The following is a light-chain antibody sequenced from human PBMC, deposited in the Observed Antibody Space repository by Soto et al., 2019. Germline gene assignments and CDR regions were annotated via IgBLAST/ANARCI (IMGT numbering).Light chain of an antibody. CDR3: QQRSNWPVT. J-gene: IGKJ1*01. Sequence: EIVLTQSPATLSLSPGERATLSCRASQSVSSYLAWYQQKPGQAPRLLIYDASSRATGIPARFSGSGSGTDFTLTISSLEPEDFAVYYCQQRSNWPVTFGQGTKVDNK. CDR2: DAS. CDR1: QSVSSY. V-gene: IGKV3-11*01.